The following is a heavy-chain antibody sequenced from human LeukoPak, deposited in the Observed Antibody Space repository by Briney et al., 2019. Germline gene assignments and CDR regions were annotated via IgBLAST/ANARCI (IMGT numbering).Heavy chain of an antibody. CDR3: AGDKGTHGDYCVDD. CDR2: ISSSSDYI. D-gene: IGHD4-17*01. Sequence: GGSLRLSCAASGFTFSTYTMDWVRQAPGKGLEWVSSISSSSDYIFYADSVKGRFTISRDNAKNSLFLQMISLRAEDTAMYYCAGDKGTHGDYCVDDWGQGTLVTVSS. CDR1: GFTFSTYT. J-gene: IGHJ4*02. V-gene: IGHV3-21*01.